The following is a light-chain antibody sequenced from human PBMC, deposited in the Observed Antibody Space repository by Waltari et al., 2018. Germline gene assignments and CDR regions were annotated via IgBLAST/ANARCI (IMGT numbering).Light chain of an antibody. V-gene: IGKV1-9*01. CDR1: QGISSY. CDR3: QQLNSFPYT. CDR2: AAS. J-gene: IGKJ2*01. Sequence: DIQLTQSPSFLSASVGARATITCRASQGISSYLAWYQQQPGEAPKPLISAASTLQSGVPSRFSGSGSGTEFTLTIRSLQPEDFATYYCQQLNSFPYTFGQGTKLDIK.